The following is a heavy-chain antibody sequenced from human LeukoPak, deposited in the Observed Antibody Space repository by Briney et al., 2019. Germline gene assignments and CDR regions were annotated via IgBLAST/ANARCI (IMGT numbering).Heavy chain of an antibody. Sequence: GGSLRLSCAASGFTFDDAMHWVRQTPGKGLECVSLISEDGGDTWYADSVKGRFTISRGNSKNSLYLQMNSLRAEDTAFYYCAKDKTRGPGDYWGQGTLVTVSS. CDR2: ISEDGGDT. V-gene: IGHV3-43*02. J-gene: IGHJ4*02. CDR1: GFTFDDA. D-gene: IGHD1-14*01. CDR3: AKDKTRGPGDY.